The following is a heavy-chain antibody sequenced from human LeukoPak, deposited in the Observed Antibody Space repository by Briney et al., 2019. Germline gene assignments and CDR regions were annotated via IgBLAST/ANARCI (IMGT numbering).Heavy chain of an antibody. Sequence: SETLSLTCTVSGGSISSYYWSWIRQHPGGGLQWIGNIFYSGSADYNPSLRNRVTMSVDTSKSQFSLKLTSVTAADTAVYFCARLLWGSSWYYFDSWGRGILVTVTS. CDR2: IFYSGSA. D-gene: IGHD3-10*01. CDR3: ARLLWGSSWYYFDS. V-gene: IGHV4-59*06. CDR1: GGSISSYY. J-gene: IGHJ4*02.